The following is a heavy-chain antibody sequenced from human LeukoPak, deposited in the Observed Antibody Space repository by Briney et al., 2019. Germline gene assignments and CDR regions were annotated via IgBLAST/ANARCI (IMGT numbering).Heavy chain of an antibody. CDR2: ISSDGNNR. CDR1: GFTFTNYA. V-gene: IGHV3-30-3*01. J-gene: IGHJ4*02. CDR3: ATPGSGTFYNVPNFDY. D-gene: IGHD3-10*01. Sequence: GGSLRLSCGASGFTFTNYAMHRVRQAPDKGLEWMAVISSDGNNRYYADSVKGRFTISRDNSNNVLFLQLNSLRAEDTAAYYCATPGSGTFYNVPNFDYWGQGTLVTVSS.